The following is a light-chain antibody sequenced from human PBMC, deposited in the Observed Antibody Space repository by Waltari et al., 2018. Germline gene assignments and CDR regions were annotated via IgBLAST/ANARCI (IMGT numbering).Light chain of an antibody. Sequence: HELPQLPSVLVSPGQTARISCSGDALSNQYTYWYQQKAGQAPILVIYKDNERPSGIPERFSGSSSGTTVTLTISAVQAEDEADYYCQSADSSSPYVLFGGGTKLTVL. CDR1: ALSNQY. J-gene: IGLJ2*01. CDR2: KDN. CDR3: QSADSSSPYVL. V-gene: IGLV3-25*03.